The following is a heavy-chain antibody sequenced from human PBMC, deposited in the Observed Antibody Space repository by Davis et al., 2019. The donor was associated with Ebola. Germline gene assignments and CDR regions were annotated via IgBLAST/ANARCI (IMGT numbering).Heavy chain of an antibody. CDR1: GYTFTSYA. J-gene: IGHJ4*02. D-gene: IGHD4-23*01. CDR3: ARAHHYGGPAGWSVY. V-gene: IGHV1-3*01. Sequence: ASVNVSCKASGYTFTSYAMHWVRQAPGQRLEWMGWINAGNGNTKYSQKFQGRVTITRDTSTSTAYMELRSLRSDDTAVYYCARAHHYGGPAGWSVYWGQGTLVTVSS. CDR2: INAGNGNT.